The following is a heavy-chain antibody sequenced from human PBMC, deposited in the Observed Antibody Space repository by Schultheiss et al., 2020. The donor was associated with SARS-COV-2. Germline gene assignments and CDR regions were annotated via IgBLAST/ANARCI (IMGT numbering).Heavy chain of an antibody. CDR2: INHRGGT. J-gene: IGHJ4*02. D-gene: IGHD4-17*01. CDR3: ATILWDYGDYLMDY. V-gene: IGHV4-34*01. CDR1: RGSFSGYY. Sequence: SETLSLTCAVYRGSFSGYYWSWVHQPPGKGLEWIGEINHRGGTNYNPSLNSRASISIDTSKNQFSLRLTSVTAADTAVYYCATILWDYGDYLMDYWGQGTLVTVSS.